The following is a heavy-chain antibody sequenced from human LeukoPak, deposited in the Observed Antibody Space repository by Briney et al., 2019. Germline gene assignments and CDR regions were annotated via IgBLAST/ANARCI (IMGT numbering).Heavy chain of an antibody. J-gene: IGHJ4*02. CDR1: GGSFSGYY. CDR3: ASAGLSGDVDY. CDR2: INHSGST. V-gene: IGHV4-34*01. Sequence: SETLSLTCAVYGGSFSGYYWSWIRQPPGKGLEWIGEINHSGSTNYNPSLKSRVTISVDTSKNQFSLKLSSVTAADTAVYYCASAGLSGDVDYWGQGTLVAVSS. D-gene: IGHD4-17*01.